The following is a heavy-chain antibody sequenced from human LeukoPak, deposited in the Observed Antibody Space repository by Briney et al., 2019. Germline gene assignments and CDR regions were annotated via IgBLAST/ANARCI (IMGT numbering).Heavy chain of an antibody. V-gene: IGHV4-34*01. D-gene: IGHD5-24*01. CDR2: INHSGST. CDR1: GGPFSGYY. Sequence: SETLSLTCAVYGGPFSGYYWSWIRQPPGKGLEWIGEINHSGSTNYNPSLKSRVTISVDTSKNQFSLKLSSVTAADTAVYYCARAKEMATSYYYYMDVWGKGTTVTVSS. J-gene: IGHJ6*03. CDR3: ARAKEMATSYYYYMDV.